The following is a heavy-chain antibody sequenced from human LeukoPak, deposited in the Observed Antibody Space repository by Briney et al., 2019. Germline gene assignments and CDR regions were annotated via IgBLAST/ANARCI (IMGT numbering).Heavy chain of an antibody. CDR1: GFTFSSYG. V-gene: IGHV3-30*18. CDR2: ISYDGSNK. D-gene: IGHD3-22*01. Sequence: GGSLRLSCAASGFTFSSYGMHWVRQAPGKGLEWVAVISYDGSNKYYADSVKGRSTISRDNSKNTLYLQMNSLRAEDTAVYYCAKDYYDSSGFPDYWGQGTLVTVSS. J-gene: IGHJ4*02. CDR3: AKDYYDSSGFPDY.